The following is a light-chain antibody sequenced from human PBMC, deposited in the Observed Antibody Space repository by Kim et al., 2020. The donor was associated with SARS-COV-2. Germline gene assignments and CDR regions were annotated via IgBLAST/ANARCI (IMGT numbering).Light chain of an antibody. CDR1: SLRQYY. CDR2: GKN. Sequence: SSALTQDPAVSVALGQTVRITCQGDSLRQYYATWYQQKPGQAPVLVIYGKNNRPSGIPDRFSGSTSGNTASLTITGAQAEEEADYYCKSRDSSGKVVFGGGTQLTVL. CDR3: KSRDSSGKVV. V-gene: IGLV3-19*01. J-gene: IGLJ2*01.